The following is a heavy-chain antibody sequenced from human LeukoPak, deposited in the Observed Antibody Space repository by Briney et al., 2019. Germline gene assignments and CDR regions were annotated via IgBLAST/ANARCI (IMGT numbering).Heavy chain of an antibody. J-gene: IGHJ4*02. V-gene: IGHV3-23*01. D-gene: IGHD3-9*01. Sequence: GASLRLSCAASGFTFSNYAMSWVRQAPGKGLEWVSAIVGSGGSTYYADSVKGRFTISRDNPKNTLYLQMNSLRAEGTAVYYCAKWGDYDILTGYYDSDYWGQGTLVTVSS. CDR3: AKWGDYDILTGYYDSDY. CDR2: IVGSGGST. CDR1: GFTFSNYA.